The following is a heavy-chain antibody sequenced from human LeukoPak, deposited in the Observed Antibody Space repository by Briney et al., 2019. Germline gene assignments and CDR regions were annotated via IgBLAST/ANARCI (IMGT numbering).Heavy chain of an antibody. D-gene: IGHD3-22*01. V-gene: IGHV3-30*02. CDR3: AKDRDGYYYGAFDY. CDR1: TFTFSNYG. Sequence: GGSLRLSCAASTFTFSNYGMHWVRQAPGKGLEWVAFIRYDGSNKYYADSVKGRFTISRDNSKNTLYLQMNSLRAEDTAVYYCAKDRDGYYYGAFDYWGQGTLVTVSS. J-gene: IGHJ4*02. CDR2: IRYDGSNK.